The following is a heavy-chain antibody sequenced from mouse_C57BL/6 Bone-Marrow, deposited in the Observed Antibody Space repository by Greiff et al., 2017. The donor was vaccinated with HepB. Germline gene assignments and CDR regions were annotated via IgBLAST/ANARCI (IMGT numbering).Heavy chain of an antibody. J-gene: IGHJ4*01. CDR3: ARQGKGYAMDY. CDR2: ISNLAYSI. V-gene: IGHV5-15*01. CDR1: GFTFRDYG. Sequence: EVQLQQSGGGLVQPGGSLKLSCAASGFTFRDYGMAWVRQAPRKGPEWVAFISNLAYSIYYADTVTGRFTISRENAKNTLYLEMSSLRSEDTAMYYCARQGKGYAMDYWGQGTSVTVSS.